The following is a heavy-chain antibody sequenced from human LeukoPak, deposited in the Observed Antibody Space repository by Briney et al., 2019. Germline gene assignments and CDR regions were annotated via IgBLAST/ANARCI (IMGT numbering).Heavy chain of an antibody. Sequence: GGSLRLSCAASGFTFSSYAMHWVRQAPGKGLEWVSAISGSGGSTYYADSVKGRFTISRDNSKNTLYLQMNSLRAEDTAVYYCAKDPSSPIPVAATTFDYWGQGTLVTVSS. J-gene: IGHJ4*02. CDR1: GFTFSSYA. CDR3: AKDPSSPIPVAATTFDY. V-gene: IGHV3-23*01. CDR2: ISGSGGST. D-gene: IGHD6-19*01.